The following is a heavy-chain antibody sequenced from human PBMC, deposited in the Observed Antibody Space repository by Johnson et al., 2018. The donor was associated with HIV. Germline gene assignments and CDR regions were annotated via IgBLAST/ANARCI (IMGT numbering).Heavy chain of an antibody. CDR3: TTNSLTTVVTGHAFDI. D-gene: IGHD4-23*01. J-gene: IGHJ3*02. CDR1: GFTFSSYA. CDR2: ISSNGGST. V-gene: IGHV3-64*01. Sequence: VQLVESGGGLVKPGGSLRLSCAASGFTFSSYAMHWVRQAPGKGLEYVSAISSNGGSTYYANSVKGRFTISRDDSKNTLYLQMNSLKTEDTAVYYCTTNSLTTVVTGHAFDIWGQGTMVTVSS.